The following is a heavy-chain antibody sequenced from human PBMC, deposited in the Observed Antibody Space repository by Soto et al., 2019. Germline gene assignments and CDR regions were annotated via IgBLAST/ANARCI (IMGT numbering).Heavy chain of an antibody. CDR1: GGTFSSYA. D-gene: IGHD6-6*01. J-gene: IGHJ6*02. CDR3: ARKYSRSFGYFFLGMDV. V-gene: IGHV1-69*13. Sequence: ASVKVSCKASGGTFSSYAISWVRQAPGQGLEWMGGIIPIFGTANYAQKFQGRVTITADESTSTAYMELSSLRSEDTAVYYCARKYSRSFGYFFLGMDVWGQGTTVTVSS. CDR2: IIPIFGTA.